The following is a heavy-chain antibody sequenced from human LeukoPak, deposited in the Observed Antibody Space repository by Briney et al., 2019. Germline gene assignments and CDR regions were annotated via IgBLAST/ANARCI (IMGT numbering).Heavy chain of an antibody. CDR2: IYYSGST. CDR3: AREGGGSYYDY. D-gene: IGHD1-26*01. V-gene: IGHV4-39*07. Sequence: PSETLSLTCTVSGGSIRSSNYYWGWIRQPPGKGLEWIGGIYYSGSTYNNPSLKSRVTISVDTSKNQFSLKLSSVTAADTAVYYCAREGGGSYYDYWGQGTLVTVSS. CDR1: GGSIRSSNYY. J-gene: IGHJ4*02.